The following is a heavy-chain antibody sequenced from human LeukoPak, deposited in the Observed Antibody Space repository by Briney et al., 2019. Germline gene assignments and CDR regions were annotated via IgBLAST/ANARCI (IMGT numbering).Heavy chain of an antibody. V-gene: IGHV4-30-2*01. Sequence: SQTLSLTCAVSGGSISSGGYSWSWIRQPPGKGLEWIGYIYHSGSTYYSPSLKSRVTISVDRSKNQFSLKLSSVTATDTAVYYCASQKGCSSTSCYTRGHWYFDLWGRGTLVTVSS. CDR1: GGSISSGGYS. CDR2: IYHSGST. CDR3: ASQKGCSSTSCYTRGHWYFDL. J-gene: IGHJ2*01. D-gene: IGHD2-2*02.